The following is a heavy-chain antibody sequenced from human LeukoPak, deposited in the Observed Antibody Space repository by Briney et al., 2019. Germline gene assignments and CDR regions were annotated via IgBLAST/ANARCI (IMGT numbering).Heavy chain of an antibody. Sequence: GRSLRLSCAASGFTFSSYGMHWVRQAPGKGLEWVAVISYDGSNEYYADSVKGRFTISRDNSKNTLYLQMSSLRAEDTALYYCAREVSEGFDFWGQGTLVTVSS. V-gene: IGHV3-30*03. J-gene: IGHJ4*02. CDR3: AREVSEGFDF. CDR1: GFTFSSYG. D-gene: IGHD3-22*01. CDR2: ISYDGSNE.